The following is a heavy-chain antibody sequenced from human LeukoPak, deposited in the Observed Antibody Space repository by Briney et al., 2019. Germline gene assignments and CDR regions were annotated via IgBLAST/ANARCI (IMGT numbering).Heavy chain of an antibody. CDR3: ARVTHSGGDWRHDY. CDR2: ISSGSTI. J-gene: IGHJ4*02. V-gene: IGHV3-11*04. CDR1: GFTFSDYY. Sequence: GGSLRLSCAASGFTFSDYYMSWIRQAPGKGLEWVSYISSGSTIYYSDSVKGRFTISRDNAKNSLYLQMNSLRAEDTAVYYCARVTHSGGDWRHDYWGQGTLVTVSS. D-gene: IGHD2-21*02.